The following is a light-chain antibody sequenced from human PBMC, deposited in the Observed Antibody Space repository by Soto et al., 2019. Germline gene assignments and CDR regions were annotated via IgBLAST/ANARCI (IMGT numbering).Light chain of an antibody. CDR1: TSNIGSNT. V-gene: IGLV1-44*01. J-gene: IGLJ2*01. CDR2: RNN. Sequence: QPVLTQPPSASGTPGQRVTISCSGSTSNIGSNTVNWYQQLPGTAPKLLIHRNNQRPSGVPDRFSGSKSGTSASLAISGLQSEDEADYYCAAWDDSLNAVVFGGGTKLTVL. CDR3: AAWDDSLNAVV.